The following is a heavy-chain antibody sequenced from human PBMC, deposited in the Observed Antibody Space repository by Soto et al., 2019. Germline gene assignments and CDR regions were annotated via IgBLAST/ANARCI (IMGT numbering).Heavy chain of an antibody. CDR1: GFTFSTYA. CDR3: ARDPRAAAGTGYFQH. V-gene: IGHV3-30-3*01. CDR2: IANDGINK. J-gene: IGHJ1*01. Sequence: ESGGGVVQPGRSLRLSCAASGFTFSTYAMHWVRQAPDKGLEWVGVIANDGINKYYADSVKGRFTISRDNSKNTLSLQMNSLRTEDTAVYYCARDPRAAAGTGYFQHWGQGTLVTVSS. D-gene: IGHD6-13*01.